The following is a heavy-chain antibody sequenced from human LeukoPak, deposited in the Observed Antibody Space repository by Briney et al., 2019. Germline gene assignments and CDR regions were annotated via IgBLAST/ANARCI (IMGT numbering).Heavy chain of an antibody. CDR3: ATAATYGYSFNP. CDR1: GYTLSELS. Sequence: ASVKVSCKVSGYTLSELSMHWVRQAPGKGLEWMGGFDPEDGETIYAQKFQGRVTMTEDTSTDTAYMEVNSLRSEDTAVYYCATAATYGYSFNPWGQGTLVTVSS. D-gene: IGHD5-18*01. J-gene: IGHJ5*02. CDR2: FDPEDGET. V-gene: IGHV1-24*01.